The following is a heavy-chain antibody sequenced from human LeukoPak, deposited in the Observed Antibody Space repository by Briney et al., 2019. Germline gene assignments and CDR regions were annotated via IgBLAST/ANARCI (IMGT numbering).Heavy chain of an antibody. CDR3: ARNDGYNPFGY. J-gene: IGHJ4*02. V-gene: IGHV4-34*01. CDR2: INHSGST. D-gene: IGHD5-24*01. Sequence: SETLSLTCAVYGGSFSGYYWSWIRQPPGKGLEWIGEINHSGSTNYNPSLKSRVTISVDTSKNQFSLKLSSVTAADTAVYYCARNDGYNPFGYWGQGTLVTVSS. CDR1: GGSFSGYY.